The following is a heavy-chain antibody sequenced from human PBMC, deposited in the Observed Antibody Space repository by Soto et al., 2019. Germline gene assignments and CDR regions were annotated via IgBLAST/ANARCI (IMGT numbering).Heavy chain of an antibody. CDR3: ASPRGSSGYYPTELYYYYYGMDV. CDR1: GGTFSSYA. V-gene: IGHV1-69*01. Sequence: QVQLVQSGAEVKKPGSSVKVSCKASGGTFSSYAISWVRQAPGQGLEWMGGIIPIFGTANYAQKFQGRVTITADEPTSTAYMELSSLRSEDTAVYYCASPRGSSGYYPTELYYYYYGMDVWGQGTTVTVSS. CDR2: IIPIFGTA. J-gene: IGHJ6*02. D-gene: IGHD3-22*01.